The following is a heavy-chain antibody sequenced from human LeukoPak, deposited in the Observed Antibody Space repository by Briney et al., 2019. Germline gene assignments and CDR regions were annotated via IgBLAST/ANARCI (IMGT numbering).Heavy chain of an antibody. CDR2: IIPIFGTA. V-gene: IGHV1-69*05. D-gene: IGHD6-19*01. J-gene: IGHJ2*01. Sequence: ASVKVSCKASGGTFSSYAISWVRQAPGQELEWMGGIIPIFGTANYAQKFQGRVTIATDESTSTAYMELSSLRSEDTAVYYCARDIHSSGWRDWYFDLWGRGTLVTVSS. CDR3: ARDIHSSGWRDWYFDL. CDR1: GGTFSSYA.